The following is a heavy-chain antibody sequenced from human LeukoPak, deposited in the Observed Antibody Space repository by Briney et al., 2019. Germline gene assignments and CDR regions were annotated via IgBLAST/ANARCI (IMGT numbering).Heavy chain of an antibody. CDR1: GGSISNSNW. D-gene: IGHD3-9*01. Sequence: SETLSLTCSVSGGSISNSNWWSWVRQPPGKGLEWIGEIFHSGSTNYNPSLKSRVTISVDKSKNQFSLKLSSVTAADTAVYYCAASLNDWLLYYDYWGQGTLVTVSS. V-gene: IGHV4-4*02. CDR2: IFHSGST. J-gene: IGHJ4*02. CDR3: AASLNDWLLYYDY.